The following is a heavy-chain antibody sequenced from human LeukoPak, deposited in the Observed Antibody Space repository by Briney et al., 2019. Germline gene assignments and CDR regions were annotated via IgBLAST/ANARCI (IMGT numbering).Heavy chain of an antibody. Sequence: PGRSLRLSCVASGFTFSNYAIQWVRQPPGKGLEWVAVISYDGSNKFYADYVKGPFTISRDNSKNTLYLQMNSLRGEDTALYYCARDLGLRELPQSYYYYGMDVWGQGTTVTVSS. CDR1: GFTFSNYA. V-gene: IGHV3-30*04. D-gene: IGHD1-26*01. CDR3: ARDLGLRELPQSYYYYGMDV. J-gene: IGHJ6*02. CDR2: ISYDGSNK.